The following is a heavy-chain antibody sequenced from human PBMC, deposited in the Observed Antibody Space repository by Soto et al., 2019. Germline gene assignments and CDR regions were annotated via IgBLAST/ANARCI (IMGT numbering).Heavy chain of an antibody. D-gene: IGHD3-3*01. CDR1: GYTFTSYC. J-gene: IGHJ5*02. CDR2: ISAYNGNT. Sequence: ASVKVSCKASGYTFTSYCISWVRQAPGQGLEWMGWISAYNGNTNYAQKLQGRVTMTTDTSTSTAYMELRSLRSDDTAVYYCARDRMDDFWSGYYNGGGWFDPWGQGTLVTVSS. CDR3: ARDRMDDFWSGYYNGGGWFDP. V-gene: IGHV1-18*04.